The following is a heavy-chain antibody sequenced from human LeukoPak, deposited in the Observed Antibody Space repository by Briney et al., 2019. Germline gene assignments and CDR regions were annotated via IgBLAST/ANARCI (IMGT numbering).Heavy chain of an antibody. V-gene: IGHV1-2*02. CDR2: INPNSGGT. D-gene: IGHD6-13*01. CDR3: ARDRSSSWYLGI. CDR1: GYTFTGYY. Sequence: ASVKVSCKASGYTFTGYYMHWVRQAPGQGLEWMGWINPNSGGTHYARKFQGRVTMTRDTSITTAYMELSSLRSDDTAVYYCARDRSSSWYLGIWGQGTMVTVSS. J-gene: IGHJ3*02.